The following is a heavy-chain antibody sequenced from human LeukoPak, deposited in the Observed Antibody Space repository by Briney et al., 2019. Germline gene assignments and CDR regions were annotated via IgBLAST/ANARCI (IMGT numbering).Heavy chain of an antibody. CDR2: IRYDGSNK. J-gene: IGHJ4*02. CDR3: AKDRSSIAAAGTLFDY. Sequence: GGSLRLSCATSGFTFSSYGMHWVRQAPGKGLEWVAFIRYDGSNKYYADSVKGRFTMSRDNSKNTVYLQMNSLRAEDTAVYYCAKDRSSIAAAGTLFDYWGQGTLVNVSS. V-gene: IGHV3-30*02. D-gene: IGHD6-13*01. CDR1: GFTFSSYG.